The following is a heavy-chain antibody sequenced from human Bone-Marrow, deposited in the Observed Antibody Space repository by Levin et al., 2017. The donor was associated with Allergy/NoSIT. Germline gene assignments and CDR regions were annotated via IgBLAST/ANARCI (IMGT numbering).Heavy chain of an antibody. CDR1: GFTFKSFG. D-gene: IGHD2-15*01. J-gene: IGHJ4*02. Sequence: GGSLRLSCEASGFTFKSFGMHWVRQAPGKGLEWVTVISHDGRTTHYADSVRGRFTASRDNSRNMAYLQMNSLRLEDSGVYYCAKVSGYRNWTGDYWGQGTLVTVS. V-gene: IGHV3-30*18. CDR3: AKVSGYRNWTGDY. CDR2: ISHDGRTT.